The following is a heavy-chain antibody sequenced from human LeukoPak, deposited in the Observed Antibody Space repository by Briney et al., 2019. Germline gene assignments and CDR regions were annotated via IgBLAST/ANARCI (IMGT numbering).Heavy chain of an antibody. CDR2: IRYDGSNK. D-gene: IGHD6-19*01. CDR3: AKDPVLGYSSGWYGDY. Sequence: GGSLRLSCAASGFTFASHWMNWVRQAPGRGLEWVAFIRYDGSNKYYADSVKGRFTISRDNSKNTLYLQMNSLRAEDTAVYYCAKDPVLGYSSGWYGDYWGQGTLVTVSS. V-gene: IGHV3-30*02. J-gene: IGHJ4*02. CDR1: GFTFASHW.